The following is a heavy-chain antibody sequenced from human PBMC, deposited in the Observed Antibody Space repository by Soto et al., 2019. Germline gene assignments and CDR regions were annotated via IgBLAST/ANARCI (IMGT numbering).Heavy chain of an antibody. CDR3: AKAAARFGERYYCMEV. Sequence: PGGSLRLSCAASGFTFSAYAIMWVRQAPGQGLEWVSTISGSGGGTFYSDSVKGRFTISRDNSKNTVSLQMDSLRAEDTALYYCAKAAARFGERYYCMEVWGKGTTVTVSS. V-gene: IGHV3-23*01. J-gene: IGHJ6*03. D-gene: IGHD3-16*01. CDR1: GFTFSAYA. CDR2: ISGSGGGT.